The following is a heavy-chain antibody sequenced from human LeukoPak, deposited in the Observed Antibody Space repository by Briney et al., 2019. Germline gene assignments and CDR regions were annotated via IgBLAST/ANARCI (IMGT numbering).Heavy chain of an antibody. CDR2: ISGSGGST. CDR3: ARDLNWAFDY. Sequence: GGSLRLSCAASGFTFSSYAMSWVRQAPGKGLEWVSAISGSGGSTYYADSVKGRFTISRDNAENSLYLQMNSLRDEDTAVYYCARDLNWAFDYWGQGTLVTVSS. J-gene: IGHJ4*02. D-gene: IGHD7-27*01. CDR1: GFTFSSYA. V-gene: IGHV3-23*01.